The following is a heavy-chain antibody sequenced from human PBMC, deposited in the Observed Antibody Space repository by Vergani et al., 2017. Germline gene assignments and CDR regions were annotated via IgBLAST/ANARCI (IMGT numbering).Heavy chain of an antibody. CDR1: GASVNSYY. J-gene: IGHJ4*01. D-gene: IGHD4/OR15-4a*01. CDR3: ARSRIYYGARSPDG. V-gene: IGHV4-59*02. CDR2: VSFRGDT. Sequence: QVKLQESGPGLVKPSETLSLICTVSGASVNSYYWSWIRQPPGNGLGWMGYVSFRGDTLYDPSVKGRMTISLNTSSNQFSLYLTSVTAADTSVYYCARSRIYYGARSPDGGGQGTLVTVSS.